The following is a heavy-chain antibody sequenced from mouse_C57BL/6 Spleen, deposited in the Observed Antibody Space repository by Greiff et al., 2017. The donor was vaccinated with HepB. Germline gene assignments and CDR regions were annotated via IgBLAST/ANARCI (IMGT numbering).Heavy chain of an antibody. CDR2: IYPGDGDT. CDR1: GYAFSSYW. Sequence: QVQLKQSGAELVKPGASVKISCKASGYAFSSYWMNWVKQRPGKGLEWIGQIYPGDGDTNYNGKFKGKATLTADKSSSTAYMQLSSLTSEDSAVYFCARGEDGNYFDYWGQGTTLTVSS. D-gene: IGHD2-1*01. J-gene: IGHJ2*01. CDR3: ARGEDGNYFDY. V-gene: IGHV1-80*01.